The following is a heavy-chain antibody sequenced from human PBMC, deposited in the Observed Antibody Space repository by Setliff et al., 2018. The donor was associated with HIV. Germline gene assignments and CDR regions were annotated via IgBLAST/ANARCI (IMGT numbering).Heavy chain of an antibody. Sequence: SETLSLTCTVSGGSVSDTSYYWGWIRQPPGKGLEWLANVYYSGGTYYNPSLNSRVTISVDTSRNQFSLKLTSVTTADTALYFCARLGDSGYDFRGYFDYWGQGKLVTVSS. CDR2: VYYSGGT. V-gene: IGHV4-39*01. D-gene: IGHD5-12*01. J-gene: IGHJ4*02. CDR3: ARLGDSGYDFRGYFDY. CDR1: GGSVSDTSYY.